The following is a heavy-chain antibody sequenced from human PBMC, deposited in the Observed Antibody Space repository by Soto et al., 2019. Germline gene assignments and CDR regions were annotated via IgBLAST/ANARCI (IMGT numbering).Heavy chain of an antibody. CDR2: INPNSGDT. J-gene: IGHJ4*02. V-gene: IGHV1-2*02. CDR3: ARGGYDTMILGIGY. D-gene: IGHD3-22*01. CDR1: GYRFTGYY. Sequence: QVQLVQSGAEVKKPGASVKVSCEASGYRFTGYYMHWVRQAPGQGLEWMGWINPNSGDTKYAQKFQGRVTMTRDTSITTTAYMQLSGLRSDDTAVYYCARGGYDTMILGIGYWGQGTLVTVSS.